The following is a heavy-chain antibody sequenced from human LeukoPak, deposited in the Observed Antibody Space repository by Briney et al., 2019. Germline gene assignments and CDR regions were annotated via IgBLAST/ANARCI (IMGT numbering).Heavy chain of an antibody. V-gene: IGHV4-39*01. D-gene: IGHD3-16*02. CDR1: GGSISCSSYY. CDR3: ARHRGIITFGGVIVTSSSYVVDY. J-gene: IGHJ4*02. CDR2: IYYSGST. Sequence: SETLSLTCTVSGGSISCSSYYWGWIRQPPGKGLEWIGSIYYSGSTYYNPSLKSRVTISVDTSKNQFSLKLSSVTAADTAVYYCARHRGIITFGGVIVTSSSYVVDYWGQGTLATVSS.